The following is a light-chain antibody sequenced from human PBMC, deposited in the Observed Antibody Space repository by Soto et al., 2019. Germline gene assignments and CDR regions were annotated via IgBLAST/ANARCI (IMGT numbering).Light chain of an antibody. V-gene: IGKV4-1*01. J-gene: IGKJ1*01. CDR2: WAS. CDR3: QQYYRPWT. CDR1: QSVLYSSNNKNY. Sequence: DIVMTQSPDSLAVSLGERATINCKSSQSVLYSSNNKNYLAWYQQKPGQPPKLLIYWASTRESGVPDRFSGSGSGTDFTLTISSLQAEDEAVYYRQQYYRPWTFGQETKVEIK.